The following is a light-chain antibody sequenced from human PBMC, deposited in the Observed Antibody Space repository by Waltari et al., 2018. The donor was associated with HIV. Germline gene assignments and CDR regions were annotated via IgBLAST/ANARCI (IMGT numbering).Light chain of an antibody. CDR3: QSADSSGTYWV. J-gene: IGLJ3*02. CDR2: DDS. Sequence: SYVLTQPPSVSVAPGQTARITCGGNNIGSKRVHWYQQKPGQAPVLGVYDDSDRPSVIPERFSGSSSGTTVTLTISGVQAEDEADYYCQSADSSGTYWVFGGGTKLTVL. V-gene: IGLV3-21*02. CDR1: NIGSKR.